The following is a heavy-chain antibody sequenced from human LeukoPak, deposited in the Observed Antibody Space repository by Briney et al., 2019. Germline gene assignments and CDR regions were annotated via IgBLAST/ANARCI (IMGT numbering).Heavy chain of an antibody. D-gene: IGHD1-26*01. CDR3: TRGGISGSYN. V-gene: IGHV4-59*01. CDR1: GGSISGYY. CDR2: IYYSGST. Sequence: SETLSLTCTVSGGSISGYYWSWIRQPPGKGLEWIGYIYYSGSTNYNPSLKSRVTISVDTSKNQFSLRLNSVTAADTAVYYCTRGGISGSYNWGQGTLVTVFS. J-gene: IGHJ4*02.